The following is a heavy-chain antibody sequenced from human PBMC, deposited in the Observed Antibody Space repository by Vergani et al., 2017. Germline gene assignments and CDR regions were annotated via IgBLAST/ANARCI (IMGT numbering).Heavy chain of an antibody. D-gene: IGHD2-15*01. V-gene: IGHV4-39*01. Sequence: QVQLQESGPGLVKPSETLSLTCTVSGDSVISTDYHWGWIRQPPGKGLEWIGSMDYSGSTSYNPSLESRISISFETPKNQFSLRRTSVTAAETAVYYCASKRGACRAAYCHSYDVWGPGTLVGVSS. J-gene: IGHJ4*02. CDR2: MDYSGST. CDR3: ASKRGACRAAYCHSYDV. CDR1: GDSVISTDYH.